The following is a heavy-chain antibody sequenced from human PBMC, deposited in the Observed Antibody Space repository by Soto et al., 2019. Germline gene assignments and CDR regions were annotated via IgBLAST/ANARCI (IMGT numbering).Heavy chain of an antibody. V-gene: IGHV3-30*18. CDR3: AKSAAASNWFDP. J-gene: IGHJ5*02. D-gene: IGHD6-13*01. CDR1: GFTFSSYG. CDR2: ISYDGSNK. Sequence: VGSLRLSCAASGFTFSSYGMHWVRQAPGKGLEWVAVISYDGSNKYYADSVKGRFTISRDNSKNTLYLQMNSLRAEDTAVYYCAKSAAASNWFDPWGQGTLVTVSS.